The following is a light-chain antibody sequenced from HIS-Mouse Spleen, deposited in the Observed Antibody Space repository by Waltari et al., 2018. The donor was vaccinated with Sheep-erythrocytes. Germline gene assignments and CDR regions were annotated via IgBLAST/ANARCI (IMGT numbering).Light chain of an antibody. CDR2: QDS. CDR1: KLGDKY. J-gene: IGLJ3*02. CDR3: QAWDSSTAWV. Sequence: SYELTQPPSVSLSPGQTASITCSGDKLGDKYACWYQQKPGQSPVLVIYQDSKRPSGIPERFSGSTSGNTATLTLSGTQAMDEADYYCQAWDSSTAWVFGGGTKLTVL. V-gene: IGLV3-1*01.